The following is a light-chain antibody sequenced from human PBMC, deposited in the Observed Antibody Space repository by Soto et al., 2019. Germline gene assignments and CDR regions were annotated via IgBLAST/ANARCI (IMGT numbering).Light chain of an antibody. CDR3: QPSYT. J-gene: IGKJ2*01. CDR1: QSISSW. V-gene: IGKV1-5*01. CDR2: DAS. Sequence: DIQMTQSPSTLSASVGDRVTITCRASQSISSWLAWYQQKPGKAPKLLIYDASSVESGVPSRFSGSESGTEVTLTLSSLQPDDFATYYCQPSYTLSQGTKLEIK.